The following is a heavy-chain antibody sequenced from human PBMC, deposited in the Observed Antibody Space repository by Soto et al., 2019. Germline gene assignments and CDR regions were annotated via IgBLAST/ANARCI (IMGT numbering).Heavy chain of an antibody. CDR2: ISYSGRT. J-gene: IGHJ4*02. V-gene: IGHV4-39*01. CDR1: GASIITDNYF. CDR3: ARRRASDYGGNHHPYYFDR. D-gene: IGHD4-17*01. Sequence: SETLSLTXTVSGASIITDNYFWVWIRQSPRRGLELIGSISYSGRTYDNPSLQSRVTISIDASKNQFSLKLTSVTTADTAVYYCARRRASDYGGNHHPYYFDRWGQGALVTVSS.